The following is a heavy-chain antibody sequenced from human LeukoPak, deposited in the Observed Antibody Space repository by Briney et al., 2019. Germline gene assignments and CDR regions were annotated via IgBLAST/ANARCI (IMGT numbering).Heavy chain of an antibody. V-gene: IGHV4-59*01. CDR1: GGSISSYY. CDR2: IYYSGST. CDR3: ARVPYGDYVDY. Sequence: PSETLSLTCTVSGGSISSYYWSWIRQPPGKGLEWIGYIYYSGSTNYNPSLKSRVTISVDTSKNQFSLKLSSVTAAVTAVYYCARVPYGDYVDYWGQGTLVTVSS. J-gene: IGHJ4*02. D-gene: IGHD4-17*01.